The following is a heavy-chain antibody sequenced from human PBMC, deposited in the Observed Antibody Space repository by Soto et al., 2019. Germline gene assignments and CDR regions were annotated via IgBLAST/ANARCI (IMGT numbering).Heavy chain of an antibody. D-gene: IGHD1-26*01. V-gene: IGHV4-39*01. Sequence: SETLSLTCTVSGGSISSSSYYWGWIRQPPGKGLEWIGSIYYSGSTYYNPSLKSRVTISVDTSKNQFSLKLSSVTAADTAVYYCARSPSLVGATVFDYWGQGTLVTVSS. CDR1: GGSISSSSYY. CDR3: ARSPSLVGATVFDY. J-gene: IGHJ4*02. CDR2: IYYSGST.